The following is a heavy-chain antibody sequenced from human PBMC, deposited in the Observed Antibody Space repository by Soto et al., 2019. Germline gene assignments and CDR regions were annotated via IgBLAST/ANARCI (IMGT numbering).Heavy chain of an antibody. Sequence: GGSLRLSCAASGFTFSTYAMSWVRQAPGKGLEWVSAISGSGGSTYYADSVKGRFTISRDNSENTLYLQMNSLRAEDTAVYYCAKEWELEEMFSPFHYWGQGTLVTVSS. D-gene: IGHD1-26*01. CDR2: ISGSGGST. CDR3: AKEWELEEMFSPFHY. V-gene: IGHV3-23*01. CDR1: GFTFSTYA. J-gene: IGHJ4*02.